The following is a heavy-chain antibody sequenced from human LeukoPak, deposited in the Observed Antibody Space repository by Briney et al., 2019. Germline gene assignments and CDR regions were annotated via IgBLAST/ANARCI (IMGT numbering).Heavy chain of an antibody. J-gene: IGHJ4*02. D-gene: IGHD1-7*01. CDR1: GFTFSNAW. CDR2: IKSKTDGGTT. CDR3: TTDGHMWYNWNYWSDY. V-gene: IGHV3-15*01. Sequence: AGGFLRLSCAASGFTFSNAWMSWVRQAPGKGLEWVGRIKSKTDGGTTDYAAHVKGRFTISRDDSKNTPYLQMNSLKTEDTAVYYCTTDGHMWYNWNYWSDYWGQGTLVTVSS.